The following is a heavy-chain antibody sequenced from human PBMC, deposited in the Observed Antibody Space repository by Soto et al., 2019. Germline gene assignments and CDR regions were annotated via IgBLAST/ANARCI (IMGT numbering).Heavy chain of an antibody. J-gene: IGHJ6*02. V-gene: IGHV4-4*02. CDR2: IYHSGST. D-gene: IGHD1-26*01. Sequence: KPPGKGLEWIGEIYHSGSTNYNPSLKSRVTISVDKSKNQFSLKLSSVTAADTAVYYCARVSGSYYYGMDVWGQGPSVSVYS. CDR3: ARVSGSYYYGMDV.